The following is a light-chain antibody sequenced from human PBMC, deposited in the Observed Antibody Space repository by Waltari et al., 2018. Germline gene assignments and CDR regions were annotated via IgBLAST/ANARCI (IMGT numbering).Light chain of an antibody. J-gene: IGKJ3*01. V-gene: IGKV1-5*03. CDR3: HQYLSSST. CDR2: RAA. CDR1: QRIGDW. Sequence: DIQLTHPPTTLSAPIGDRVPITCRASQRIGDWLAWYQQKPGKAPKLLVQRAATLENGVPSRFSGRESGTEFTLTINNLQPDDFATYFCHQYLSSSTFGAGTTVDFK.